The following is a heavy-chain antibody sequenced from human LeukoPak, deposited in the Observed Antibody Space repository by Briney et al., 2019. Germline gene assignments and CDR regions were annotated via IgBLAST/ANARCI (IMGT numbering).Heavy chain of an antibody. J-gene: IGHJ4*02. D-gene: IGHD6-13*01. Sequence: ASVKVSCKASGYTFTGYYMHWVRQAPGQGLEWMGWINPKSGGTNYAQKFQGRVTMPRDTSISTAYMELSRLRPDETAVYYCARDLGITYSSSWYCFDYWGQGTLVTVSS. CDR1: GYTFTGYY. CDR2: INPKSGGT. CDR3: ARDLGITYSSSWYCFDY. V-gene: IGHV1-2*02.